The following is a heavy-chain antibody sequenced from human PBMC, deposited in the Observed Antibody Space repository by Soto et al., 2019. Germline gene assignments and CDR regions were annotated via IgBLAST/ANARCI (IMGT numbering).Heavy chain of an antibody. V-gene: IGHV4-59*01. CDR1: GSISTYY. D-gene: IGHD3-16*01. CDR2: IYYMGRT. Sequence: SETLSLTCTVGSISTYYWNWIRQPPGKGLEWIGYIYYMGRTNYNPSLKSRVTMSIDTSKNQFSLKLSSVTAADTAVYYCARDPGGVTHFDYWGKGALVTVS. J-gene: IGHJ4*02. CDR3: ARDPGGVTHFDY.